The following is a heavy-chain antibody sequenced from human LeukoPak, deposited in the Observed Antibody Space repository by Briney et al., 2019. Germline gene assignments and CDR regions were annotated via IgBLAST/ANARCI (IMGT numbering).Heavy chain of an antibody. J-gene: IGHJ6*02. Sequence: SETLSLTCAVYGGSFSGYYWSWIRQPPGKGLEWIGEINHSGSTNYNPSLKSRVTISVDTSKKQFSLKLSSVTAADTAVYYCARRISYDILTGYFRPCGMDVWGQGTTVTVSS. V-gene: IGHV4-34*01. CDR3: ARRISYDILTGYFRPCGMDV. CDR1: GGSFSGYY. CDR2: INHSGST. D-gene: IGHD3-9*01.